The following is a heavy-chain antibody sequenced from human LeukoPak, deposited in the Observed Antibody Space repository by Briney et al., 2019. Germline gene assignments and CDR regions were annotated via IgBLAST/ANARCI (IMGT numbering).Heavy chain of an antibody. Sequence: GGSLRLSCAASGFTFSSYGMHWVRQAPGKGLEWVAFIRYDGSNKYYADSVKGRFTISRDNSKNTLYLRMNSLRAEDTAVYYCANEGYCSSTSCYSFDYWGQGTLVTVSS. CDR1: GFTFSSYG. J-gene: IGHJ4*02. V-gene: IGHV3-30*02. D-gene: IGHD2-2*01. CDR2: IRYDGSNK. CDR3: ANEGYCSSTSCYSFDY.